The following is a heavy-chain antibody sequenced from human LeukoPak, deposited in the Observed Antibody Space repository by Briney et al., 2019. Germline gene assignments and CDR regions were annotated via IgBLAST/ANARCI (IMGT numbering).Heavy chain of an antibody. J-gene: IGHJ4*02. CDR3: ARDPSRSLYYDSSGFDY. Sequence: PSQTLSLTCAISGDSVSSNSAAWNWIRQSPSRGLEWLGRTYYRSKWYNDYAVSVKSRITINPDTSKNQFSLQLNSVTPEDTAVYYCARDPSRSLYYDSSGFDYWGQGTLVTVSS. V-gene: IGHV6-1*01. D-gene: IGHD3-22*01. CDR2: TYYRSKWYN. CDR1: GDSVSSNSAA.